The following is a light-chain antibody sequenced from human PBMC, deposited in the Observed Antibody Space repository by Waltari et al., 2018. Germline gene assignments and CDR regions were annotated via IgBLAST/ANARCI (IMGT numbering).Light chain of an antibody. CDR2: EVG. J-gene: IGLJ2*01. CDR1: SSDVGGYNY. CDR3: SSYTSSSVV. V-gene: IGLV2-14*01. Sequence: QSALTQPVSVSGSPGQSITISCTGTSSDVGGYNYVSWYQQHPGKAPNLMIYEVGNRPSGVSNRFSGSKSGNTASLTISGLQAEDEADYYCSSYTSSSVVFGGGTKLTVL.